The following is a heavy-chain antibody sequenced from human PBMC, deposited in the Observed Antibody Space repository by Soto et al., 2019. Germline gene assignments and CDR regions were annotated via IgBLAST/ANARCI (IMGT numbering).Heavy chain of an antibody. V-gene: IGHV1-69*02. CDR3: ATSYGSGSTHFDS. CDR1: GGTFNFYT. Sequence: QVQLVQSGAEVMKPGSSVRVSCTTSGGTFNFYTINWVRQAPGQGLEWVGRVNPIVGMSNSAQKFQGRVTITADKSTNIAYMYLTRLKSEDTAVYYCATSYGSGSTHFDSWGQGTLVTVSS. D-gene: IGHD3-10*01. J-gene: IGHJ4*02. CDR2: VNPIVGMS.